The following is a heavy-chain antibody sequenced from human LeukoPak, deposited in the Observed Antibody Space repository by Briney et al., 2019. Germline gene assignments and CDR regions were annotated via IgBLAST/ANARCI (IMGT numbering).Heavy chain of an antibody. D-gene: IGHD2-2*01. J-gene: IGHJ4*02. Sequence: ASVKVSCKASGYTFSNFGINWVPQAPGQGLEWMGWISGNNDNPNYGQKFQGRFTVTTDSSTNTAYMELTNLRFDDTAVYYCARDGTSTDDYWGQGTLVTVSS. V-gene: IGHV1-18*01. CDR1: GYTFSNFG. CDR2: ISGNNDNP. CDR3: ARDGTSTDDY.